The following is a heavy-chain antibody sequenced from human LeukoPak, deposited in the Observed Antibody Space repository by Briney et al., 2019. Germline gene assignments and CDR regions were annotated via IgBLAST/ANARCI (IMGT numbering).Heavy chain of an antibody. CDR1: GFTFSSYD. CDR2: IGTAGDT. J-gene: IGHJ6*02. Sequence: GGSLRLSCAASGFTFSSYDMHWVRQATGKGLEWVSAIGTAGDTYYPGSVKGRFTISRESAKNSLYLQMNSLRAGDTAVYYCARDRRYCSSTSCYTGPYYYYGMDVWGQGTTVTVSS. V-gene: IGHV3-13*01. D-gene: IGHD2-2*02. CDR3: ARDRRYCSSTSCYTGPYYYYGMDV.